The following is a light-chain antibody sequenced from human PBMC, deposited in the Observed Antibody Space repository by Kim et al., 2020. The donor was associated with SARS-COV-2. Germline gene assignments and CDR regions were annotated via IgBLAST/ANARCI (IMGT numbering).Light chain of an antibody. J-gene: IGLJ3*02. CDR2: RND. Sequence: PGQRVTITCSGSNSNIGNNAVNWYQQFPGTAPKLLIYRNDQRPSGVSDRFSGSKSGTSASLAISGLRAEDEANYYCAVWDDTLKGVFGGGTKVTVL. V-gene: IGLV1-44*01. CDR3: AVWDDTLKGV. CDR1: NSNIGNNA.